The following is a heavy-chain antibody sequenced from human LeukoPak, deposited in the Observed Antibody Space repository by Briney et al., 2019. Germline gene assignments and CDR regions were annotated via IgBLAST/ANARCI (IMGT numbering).Heavy chain of an antibody. D-gene: IGHD3-10*01. CDR1: GYTFTGYY. CDR3: VPFGELSPPFDY. J-gene: IGHJ4*02. Sequence: ASVKVSCKASGYTFTGYYMHWVRQAPGQGLEWMGWINPNSGGTNYAQKFQGRVTMTRDTSISTAYMELSRLRSDDTAVYYCVPFGELSPPFDYWGQGTLVTVSS. V-gene: IGHV1-2*02. CDR2: INPNSGGT.